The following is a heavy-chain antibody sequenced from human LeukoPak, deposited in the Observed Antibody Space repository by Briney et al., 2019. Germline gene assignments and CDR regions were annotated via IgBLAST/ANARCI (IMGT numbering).Heavy chain of an antibody. V-gene: IGHV4-4*02. J-gene: IGHJ4*02. CDR2: IYHSGSP. Sequence: PSETLSLTCAVSGGSISSNNWWGWVRQPPGKGLEWIGEIYHSGSPNYNPSLKSRVTISVDKSRNHFSLNLSSVTAADTAVYYCAREPYCSGGSCYSFDYWGQGTLVTVSS. CDR1: GGSISSNNW. D-gene: IGHD2-15*01. CDR3: AREPYCSGGSCYSFDY.